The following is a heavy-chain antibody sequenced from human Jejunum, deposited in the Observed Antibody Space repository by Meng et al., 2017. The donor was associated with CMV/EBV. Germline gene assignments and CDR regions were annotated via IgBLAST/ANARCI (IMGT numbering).Heavy chain of an antibody. CDR1: GFPWSDYY. CDR2: INPKTGGT. CDR3: ARDGVSSVTDLDY. Sequence: CKASGFPWSDYYMYWGRRAPGQDLECMGWINPKTGGTGSVQKFKGRVSMTKDTSVSTIYMELGGLRPDDTAVHYCARDGVSSVTDLDYWGQGTLVTVSS. D-gene: IGHD2-8*01. V-gene: IGHV1-2*02. J-gene: IGHJ4*02.